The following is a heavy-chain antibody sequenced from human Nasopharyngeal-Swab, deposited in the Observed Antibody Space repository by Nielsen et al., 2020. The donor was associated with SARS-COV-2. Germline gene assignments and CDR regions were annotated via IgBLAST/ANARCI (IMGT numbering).Heavy chain of an antibody. V-gene: IGHV4-59*01. D-gene: IGHD3-22*01. CDR2: IYYNGIT. Sequence: SETLSLTCTVSGGSISTYYWTWIRQPPGKGLEWTGYIYYNGITNYNPSLKSRVTISVDMSQNQFSLRLSSVTAADTAVYYCARGSFFDSSGYCAPSFDYWGQGTLVTVSS. CDR3: ARGSFFDSSGYCAPSFDY. CDR1: GGSISTYY. J-gene: IGHJ4*02.